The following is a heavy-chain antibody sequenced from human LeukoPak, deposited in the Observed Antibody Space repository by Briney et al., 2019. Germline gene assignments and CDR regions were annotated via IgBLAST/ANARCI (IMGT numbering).Heavy chain of an antibody. CDR1: GFTFSNYW. CDR2: IKQDGSEK. V-gene: IGHV3-7*01. J-gene: IGHJ4*02. CDR3: ARDRQIAY. Sequence: GGSLRFSCAASGFTFSNYWLTWVRQAPGQGLEWVANIKQDGSEKHYVDSVKGRFTISGDNAKNSLYLQMNSLRAEDTAVYYCARDRQIAYWGQGTLVTVSS.